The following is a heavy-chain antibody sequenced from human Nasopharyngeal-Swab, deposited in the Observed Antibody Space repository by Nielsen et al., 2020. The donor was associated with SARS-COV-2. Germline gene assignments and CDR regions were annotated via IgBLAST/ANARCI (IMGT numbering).Heavy chain of an antibody. V-gene: IGHV4-59*01. D-gene: IGHD3-10*01. Sequence: ETLSLTCTVSGGSLSSYYWTWIRQPPGKGLEWIGYIHYSGNTNYNPSLKSRVTISVDTSKNQFSLQLSSVTAADTAVYFCARGLKTRSLMVRGIILGNYCDYWGQGTLVTVSS. CDR3: ARGLKTRSLMVRGIILGNYCDY. CDR1: GGSLSSYY. CDR2: IHYSGNT. J-gene: IGHJ4*02.